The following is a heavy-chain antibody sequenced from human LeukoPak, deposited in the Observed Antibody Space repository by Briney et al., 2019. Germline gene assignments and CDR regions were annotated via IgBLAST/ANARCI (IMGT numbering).Heavy chain of an antibody. CDR2: TYYRSKWYN. J-gene: IGHJ4*02. Sequence: SQILSLTCAISGDTVSNKNAGWNWIRQSPSRGLEWLGRTYYRSKWYNDYAVSVKGRIDINPDTSKNQFSLRLNPVTPEDTAVYFCAREGVGATMANWGQGNLVTVSS. CDR1: GDTVSNKNAG. V-gene: IGHV6-1*01. CDR3: AREGVGATMAN. D-gene: IGHD1-26*01.